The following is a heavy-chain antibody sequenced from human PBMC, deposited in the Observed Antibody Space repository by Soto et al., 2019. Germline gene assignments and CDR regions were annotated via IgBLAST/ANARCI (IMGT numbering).Heavy chain of an antibody. CDR2: IYYSGST. CDR1: GGSISSYY. J-gene: IGHJ6*03. D-gene: IGHD3-9*01. Sequence: SETLSLTCTVSGGSISSYYWSWIRQPPGKGLEWIGYIYYSGSTNYNPSQKSRVTISVDTSKNQFSLKLSSVTAADTAVYYCARHGGGGYDILTGYPYYYYYMDVWGKGTTVTVSS. V-gene: IGHV4-59*08. CDR3: ARHGGGGYDILTGYPYYYYYMDV.